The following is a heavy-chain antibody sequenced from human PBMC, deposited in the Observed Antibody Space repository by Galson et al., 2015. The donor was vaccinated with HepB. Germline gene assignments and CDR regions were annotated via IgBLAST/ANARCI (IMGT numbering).Heavy chain of an antibody. D-gene: IGHD3-10*01. V-gene: IGHV3-9*01. J-gene: IGHJ3*02. CDR1: GFTFDDYA. CDR2: ISWNSGSI. CDR3: AKDMTGNDAFDI. Sequence: SLRLSCAASGFTFDDYAMHWVRQAPGKGLEWVSGISWNSGSIGYADSVKGRFTISRDNAKNSLYLQMNSLRAEDTALYYCAKDMTGNDAFDIWGQGTMVTVSS.